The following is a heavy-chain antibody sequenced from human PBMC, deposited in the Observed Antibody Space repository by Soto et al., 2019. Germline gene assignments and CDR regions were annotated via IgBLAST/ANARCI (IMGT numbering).Heavy chain of an antibody. CDR2: ISYDGSNK. Sequence: GGSLRLSCAASGFTFSSYAMHWVRQAPGKGLEWVAVISYDGSNKYYADSVKGRFTISRDNSKNMLYLQMNSLRAEDTAVYYCARAGPYYYDSSGHSIWGQGTLVTVSS. D-gene: IGHD3-22*01. V-gene: IGHV3-30-3*01. CDR1: GFTFSSYA. J-gene: IGHJ4*02. CDR3: ARAGPYYYDSSGHSI.